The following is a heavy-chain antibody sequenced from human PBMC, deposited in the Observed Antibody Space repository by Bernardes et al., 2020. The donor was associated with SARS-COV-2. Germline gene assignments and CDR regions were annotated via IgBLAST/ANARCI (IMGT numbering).Heavy chain of an antibody. CDR1: GFTFSSYG. D-gene: IGHD3-10*01. CDR3: AKGGFGELLSQFDY. V-gene: IGHV3-30*18. Sequence: GGSLRLSCAASGFTFSSYGMHWVRKGPGKGLEWVAVITYDGTIQYYEDSVKGRFTISRDNSKNTLYLQMNSLRTEDTAVYYCAKGGFGELLSQFDYWGQGTLVTVAS. CDR2: ITYDGTIQ. J-gene: IGHJ4*02.